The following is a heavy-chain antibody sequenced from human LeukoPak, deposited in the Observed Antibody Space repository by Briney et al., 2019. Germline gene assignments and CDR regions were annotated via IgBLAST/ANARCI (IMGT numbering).Heavy chain of an antibody. D-gene: IGHD3-3*01. CDR1: GFTVSSNY. CDR3: AKDPRGRFLEWLSNAFDY. J-gene: IGHJ4*02. Sequence: GGSLRLSCAASGFTVSSNYMSWVRQAPGKGLEWVSDIYNGGSTYYADSVKGRFTISRDNSKKTLYLQMNSLRAEDTAGYYCAKDPRGRFLEWLSNAFDYWGQGTLVTVSS. CDR2: IYNGGST. V-gene: IGHV3-53*01.